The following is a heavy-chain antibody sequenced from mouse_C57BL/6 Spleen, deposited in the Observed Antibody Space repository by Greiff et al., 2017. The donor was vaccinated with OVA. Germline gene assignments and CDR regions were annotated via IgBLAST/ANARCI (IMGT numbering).Heavy chain of an antibody. D-gene: IGHD1-1*01. CDR3: ARPTATVVAMDYAMDY. CDR2: ISSGSSTI. J-gene: IGHJ4*01. V-gene: IGHV5-17*01. CDR1: GFTFSDYG. Sequence: EVKLMESGGGLVKPGGSLKLSCAASGFTFSDYGMHWVRQAPEKGLEWVAYISSGSSTIYYADTVKGRFTISRDNAKNTLFLQMTSLRSEDTAMYYCARPTATVVAMDYAMDYWGQGTSVTVSS.